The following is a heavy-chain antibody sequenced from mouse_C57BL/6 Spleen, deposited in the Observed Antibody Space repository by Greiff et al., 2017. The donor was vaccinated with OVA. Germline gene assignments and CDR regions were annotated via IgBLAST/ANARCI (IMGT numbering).Heavy chain of an antibody. J-gene: IGHJ4*01. Sequence: QVQLKESGAELVRPGASVTLSCKASGYSFTDYEMHWVKQTPVHGLEWIGALDPETGGTAYNQQFKGKAILTADKSSSTAYMELRSLTAEDSAVYYCTRAGLRRGYAMDDWGQGTSVTVSS. V-gene: IGHV1-15*01. CDR1: GYSFTDYE. CDR2: LDPETGGT. D-gene: IGHD2-4*01. CDR3: TRAGLRRGYAMDD.